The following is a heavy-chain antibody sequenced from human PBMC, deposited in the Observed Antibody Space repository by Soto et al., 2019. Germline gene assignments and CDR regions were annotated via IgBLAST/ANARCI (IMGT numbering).Heavy chain of an antibody. J-gene: IGHJ6*02. CDR2: IYYSGST. Sequence: SETLSLTCTVSGGAISSYYWSWIRQPPGKGLEWIGYIYYSGSTNYNPSLKSRVTISVDTSKNQFSLKLSSVTAADTAVYYCARAARYYYYGMDVWGQGTTVTVSS. CDR1: GGAISSYY. V-gene: IGHV4-59*01. CDR3: ARAARYYYYGMDV.